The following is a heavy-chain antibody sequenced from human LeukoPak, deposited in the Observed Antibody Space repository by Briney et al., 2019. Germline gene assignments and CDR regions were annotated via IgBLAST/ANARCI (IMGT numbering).Heavy chain of an antibody. CDR1: GFTFSSYG. D-gene: IGHD1-14*01. CDR3: ARGQPGDPIDY. Sequence: GRSLRLSCAASGFTFSSYGMHWVRQAPGKGLEWVAVIWYDGGNKYYADSVKGRFTISRDNSKNTLYLQMNSLRAEDTAVYYCARGQPGDPIDYWGQGTLVTVSS. CDR2: IWYDGGNK. J-gene: IGHJ4*02. V-gene: IGHV3-33*01.